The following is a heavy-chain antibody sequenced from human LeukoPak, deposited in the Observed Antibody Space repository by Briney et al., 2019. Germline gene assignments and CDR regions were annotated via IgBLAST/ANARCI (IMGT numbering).Heavy chain of an antibody. V-gene: IGHV4-61*01. Sequence: SETLSLTCTVSGGSVSSGSYYWSWIRQPPGKGLEWIGYIYYSGSTNYNPSLKSRVTISVDTSKNQFSLKLSSVTAADTAVYYCARDRSPAAGIGYFDYWGQGTLVTVSS. J-gene: IGHJ4*02. CDR1: GGSVSSGSYY. D-gene: IGHD6-13*01. CDR3: ARDRSPAAGIGYFDY. CDR2: IYYSGST.